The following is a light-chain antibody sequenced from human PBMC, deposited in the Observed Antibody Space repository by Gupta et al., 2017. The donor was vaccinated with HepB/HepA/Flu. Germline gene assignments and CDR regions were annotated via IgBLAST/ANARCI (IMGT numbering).Light chain of an antibody. CDR3: QQDYSSPPA. Sequence: DVQWTQSPSSLSASVGETVTITCRASEKIKSYVNWYQHKPGQAPKFLIYAASRLISGVPSRFSGSQSGTEFTLTISGLQPEDFATYYCQQDYSSPPAFGQGTKVEI. CDR2: AAS. V-gene: IGKV1-39*01. CDR1: EKIKSY. J-gene: IGKJ1*01.